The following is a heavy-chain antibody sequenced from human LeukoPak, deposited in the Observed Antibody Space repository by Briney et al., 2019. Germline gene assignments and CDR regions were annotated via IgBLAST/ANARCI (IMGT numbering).Heavy chain of an antibody. CDR1: GFTFSSYS. CDR3: ARDHYDNLKNSHGDAFDI. Sequence: GGSLRLSCAASGFTFSSYSMNWVRQAPGKGLEWVSSISSSSSYIYYADSVKGRFTISRDNAKNSLYLQMNSLRAEDTAVYYCARDHYDNLKNSHGDAFDIWGQGTMVTVSS. J-gene: IGHJ3*02. D-gene: IGHD3-22*01. CDR2: ISSSSSYI. V-gene: IGHV3-21*01.